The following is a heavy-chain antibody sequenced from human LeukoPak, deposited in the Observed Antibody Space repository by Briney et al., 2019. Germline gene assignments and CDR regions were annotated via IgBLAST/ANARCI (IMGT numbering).Heavy chain of an antibody. CDR1: GYTLTELS. D-gene: IGHD5-12*01. CDR3: AILRGYSGYDYYYYYGMDV. J-gene: IGHJ6*02. Sequence: ASVKVSCKVSGYTLTELSMHWVRQAPGKGLEWMGGFDPEDGETIYAQKFQGRVTMTRNTSISTAYMELSSLRSEDTAVYYCAILRGYSGYDYYYYYGMDVWGQGTTVTVSS. V-gene: IGHV1-24*01. CDR2: FDPEDGET.